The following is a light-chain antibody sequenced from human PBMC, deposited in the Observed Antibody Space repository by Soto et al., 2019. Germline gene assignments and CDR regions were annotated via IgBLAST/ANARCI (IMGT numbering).Light chain of an antibody. CDR1: QTVSTRY. Sequence: EIVLTQSPGTLSLSPGERATLSCRASQTVSTRYLAWYQQKPGQAPRLLIYGASSRATGVPDRFSGSGSGTDFTLTISRLESEDLAVYYCQQYGNSRAFGQGTKVGIK. V-gene: IGKV3-20*01. CDR2: GAS. J-gene: IGKJ1*01. CDR3: QQYGNSRA.